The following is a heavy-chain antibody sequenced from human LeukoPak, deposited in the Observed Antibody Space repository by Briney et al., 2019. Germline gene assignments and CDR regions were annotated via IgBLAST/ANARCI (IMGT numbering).Heavy chain of an antibody. CDR3: TKGGSYAPLDY. D-gene: IGHD1-26*01. V-gene: IGHV3-23*01. CDR1: GFTFSSSA. CDR2: INSGGDDT. Sequence: PGGSLRLYCAASGFTFSSSAMTWVRQAPGKGLEGVSAINSGGDDTVHADSVKGRLTISRDNSKNTLYLQMNSLRAEDTAKYYCTKGGSYAPLDYWGQGTLVTVSS. J-gene: IGHJ4*02.